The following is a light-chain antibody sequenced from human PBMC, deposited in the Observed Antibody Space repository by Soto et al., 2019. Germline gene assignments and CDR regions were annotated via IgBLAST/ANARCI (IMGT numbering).Light chain of an antibody. CDR2: RAS. Sequence: EIVMTQSPATVPVSPGERVTLSCRASQGVSIDLAWYQQKPGQAPRLLIYRASTRAAGVPDRFSGSGSGTEFTLTISSLQSEDFAVYYCQQYNKWPITFGQGTRLEIK. J-gene: IGKJ5*01. CDR3: QQYNKWPIT. V-gene: IGKV3-15*01. CDR1: QGVSID.